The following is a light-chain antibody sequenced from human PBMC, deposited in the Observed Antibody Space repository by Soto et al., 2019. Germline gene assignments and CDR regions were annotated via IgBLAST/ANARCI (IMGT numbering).Light chain of an antibody. Sequence: IQMTQSPSSLSASVGDRVTITCRASQTISTYLNWYQQKPGKAPKLLIYASSSLQSVVPSRFSGSGSGTDFTLTITSLQPEDFATYICQQSYGMPWTLCQGTKVEV. CDR2: ASS. CDR1: QTISTY. V-gene: IGKV1-39*01. CDR3: QQSYGMPWT. J-gene: IGKJ1*01.